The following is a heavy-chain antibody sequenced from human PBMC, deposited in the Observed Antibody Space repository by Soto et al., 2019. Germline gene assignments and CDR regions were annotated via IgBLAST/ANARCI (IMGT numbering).Heavy chain of an antibody. CDR2: ISYDGSNK. D-gene: IGHD2-2*01. V-gene: IGHV3-30*18. CDR1: GFSFSSYG. CDR3: VKDRRTEAYGMEV. Sequence: ESGGGVVQPGRSLRLSCAASGFSFSSYGMHWVRQAPGKGLEWVAVISYDGSNKYYADSVKGRFTISRDTSKNTLYLQMNSLRAEDTAVFYCVKDRRTEAYGMEVWGQGTTVTVSS. J-gene: IGHJ6*02.